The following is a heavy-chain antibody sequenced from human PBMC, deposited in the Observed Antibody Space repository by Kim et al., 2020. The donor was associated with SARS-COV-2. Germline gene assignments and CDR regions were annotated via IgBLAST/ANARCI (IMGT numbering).Heavy chain of an antibody. V-gene: IGHV3-23*01. CDR1: GFPFTGYT. J-gene: IGHJ4*02. D-gene: IGHD2-21*01. CDR3: AKDFGGDRAY. CDR2: IIGSGGAT. Sequence: GGSLRLSCAASGFPFTGYTMNWVRQAPGKGLELVSGIIGSGGATYYADSVKGRFTISIHNPKSTLYLHMSSLRADHTALYYCAKDFGGDRAYCGQGTLVT.